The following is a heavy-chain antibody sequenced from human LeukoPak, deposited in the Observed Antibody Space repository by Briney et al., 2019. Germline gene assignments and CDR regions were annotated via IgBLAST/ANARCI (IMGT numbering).Heavy chain of an antibody. CDR1: GFTFNSYW. D-gene: IGHD2-2*01. CDR3: ARVNVVVPAAMSVSDYYYGMDV. V-gene: IGHV3-7*03. J-gene: IGHJ6*02. CDR2: IKRDGSEK. Sequence: GGSLRLSCAASGFTFNSYWMNWVRQAPGKGLEWVANIKRDGSEKYYVDSVKGRFTISRDNAKNSLDLQMNSLRVEDTAVYYCARVNVVVPAAMSVSDYYYGMDVWGQGTTVTVSS.